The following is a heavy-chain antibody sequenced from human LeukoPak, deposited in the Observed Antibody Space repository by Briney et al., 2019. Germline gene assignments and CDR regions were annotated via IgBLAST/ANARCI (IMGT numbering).Heavy chain of an antibody. Sequence: GGSLRLPCVASEFIFSDYWMSWLRQAPGKGLEGVANIKQGGREEKYVGSVKGRFAISRDDAKSTLYLQMDSLSGDHTAVYYCARDNGGWFDSWGRGTLVTVSS. J-gene: IGHJ5*01. D-gene: IGHD3-10*01. CDR1: EFIFSDYW. CDR2: IKQGGREE. CDR3: ARDNGGWFDS. V-gene: IGHV3-7*03.